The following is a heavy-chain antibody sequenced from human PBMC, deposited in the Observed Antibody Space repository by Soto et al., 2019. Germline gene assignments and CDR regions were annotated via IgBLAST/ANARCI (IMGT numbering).Heavy chain of an antibody. CDR2: IYASGST. D-gene: IGHD2-2*01. V-gene: IGHV4-4*07. CDR3: ARACSSTSCYDVFDY. CDR1: GGSISSSY. J-gene: IGHJ4*02. Sequence: SEXLSLTCTVSGGSISSSYWSWIRQPAGKGLEWIGRIYASGSTNYNPSLKSRVTMSVDTSKNQFSLKLRSVTAADTAVYYCARACSSTSCYDVFDYWGQGTLVTVS.